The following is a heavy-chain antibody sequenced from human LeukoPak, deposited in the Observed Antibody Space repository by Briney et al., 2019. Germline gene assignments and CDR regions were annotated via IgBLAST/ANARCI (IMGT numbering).Heavy chain of an antibody. J-gene: IGHJ2*01. CDR3: AIPGSVTGRRVPFDL. CDR1: GYTFTSYC. Sequence: GASVKVSCKASGYTFTSYCMHWVRQAPGQGLEWMGIINPSGGSTSYAQKFQGRVTMTRDTSTSTVYMELSSLRSEDTAVYYCAIPGSVTGRRVPFDLWGRGTLSLSPQ. CDR2: INPSGGST. V-gene: IGHV1-46*01. D-gene: IGHD3-10*01.